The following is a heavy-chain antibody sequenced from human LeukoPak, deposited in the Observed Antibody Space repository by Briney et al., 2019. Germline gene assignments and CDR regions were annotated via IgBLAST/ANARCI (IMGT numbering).Heavy chain of an antibody. CDR2: INHSGST. J-gene: IGHJ6*03. Sequence: SETLSLTCAVYGGSFSGYYWSWIRQPPGKGLEWIGEINHSGSTNYNPSLKSRVTISVDTSKNQFSLKLSSVTAADTAVYYCARVGGGYSGSYYWDYYYYYMDVWGKGTTVTVSS. CDR3: ARVGGGYSGSYYWDYYYYYMDV. D-gene: IGHD1-26*01. V-gene: IGHV4-34*01. CDR1: GGSFSGYY.